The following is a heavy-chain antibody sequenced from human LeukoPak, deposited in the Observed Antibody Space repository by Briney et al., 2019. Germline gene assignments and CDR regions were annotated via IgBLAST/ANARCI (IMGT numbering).Heavy chain of an antibody. CDR1: GFTFGSYA. J-gene: IGHJ4*02. CDR3: ARLVSGSYFGY. V-gene: IGHV3-66*02. Sequence: PGGSLRLSCAASGFTFGSYAMTWVRQRPGKGLEWVSLIYSGGSTYYADSVRGRFTISRDNSRNTLYLQMNSLRAEDTAVYYCARLVSGSYFGYWGQGALVTVSS. CDR2: IYSGGST. D-gene: IGHD1-26*01.